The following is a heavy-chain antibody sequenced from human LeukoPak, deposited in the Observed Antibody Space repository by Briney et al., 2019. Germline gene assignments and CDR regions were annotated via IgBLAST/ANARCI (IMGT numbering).Heavy chain of an antibody. D-gene: IGHD2-15*01. Sequence: GGSLRLSCAASGFTFSNYAMSWVRQAPGKGLEWVSTVTGSGDSTYNADSVKGRFTISRDNPENTLYLQMNSLRAEDTAVYYCAKGGLWYGKNDYWGQGTLVTVSS. CDR3: AKGGLWYGKNDY. CDR1: GFTFSNYA. CDR2: VTGSGDST. J-gene: IGHJ4*02. V-gene: IGHV3-23*01.